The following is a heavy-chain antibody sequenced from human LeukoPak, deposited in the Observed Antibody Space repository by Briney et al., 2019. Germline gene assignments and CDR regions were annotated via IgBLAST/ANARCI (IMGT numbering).Heavy chain of an antibody. CDR3: ARGYYYDSSGSNFDY. V-gene: IGHV3-30*02. CDR2: IRFDGSIT. D-gene: IGHD3-22*01. Sequence: PGGSLRLSCAASGFTFSDYGMVWVRVRQAPGKGLEWMAFIRFDGSITYYADSVRDRFTISRDNSKNTLYLHMNSLRDEDTAVYYCARGYYYDSSGSNFDYWGQGTLVTVSS. CDR1: GFTFSDYG. J-gene: IGHJ4*02.